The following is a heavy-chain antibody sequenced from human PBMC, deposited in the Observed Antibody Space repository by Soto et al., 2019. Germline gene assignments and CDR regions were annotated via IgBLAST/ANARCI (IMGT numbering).Heavy chain of an antibody. J-gene: IGHJ4*02. Sequence: PGGTLRLSCAASGFTFSSYSMNWVRQAPGKGLEWVSPISSSSSYIYYADSVKGRFTISRDNAKNSLYLQMNSLRAEDTAVYYCARGDSYYYDSSGYYYLHYFDYWGQGTLVTVSS. D-gene: IGHD3-22*01. CDR2: ISSSSSYI. CDR3: ARGDSYYYDSSGYYYLHYFDY. V-gene: IGHV3-21*01. CDR1: GFTFSSYS.